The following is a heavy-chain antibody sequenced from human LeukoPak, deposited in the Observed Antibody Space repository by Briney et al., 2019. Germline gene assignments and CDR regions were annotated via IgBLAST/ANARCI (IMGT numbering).Heavy chain of an antibody. Sequence: SETLSLTCTVSGGSISTGSYFWSWIRQPAGKGLEWIGRIYTSGSTNYNPSFRSRVTISVDTSKNQFSLRLTSVTAADTAVYYCARRDCGGGSCYFDYWGQGTLVTVSS. CDR2: IYTSGST. CDR1: GGSISTGSYF. D-gene: IGHD2-15*01. CDR3: ARRDCGGGSCYFDY. J-gene: IGHJ4*02. V-gene: IGHV4-61*02.